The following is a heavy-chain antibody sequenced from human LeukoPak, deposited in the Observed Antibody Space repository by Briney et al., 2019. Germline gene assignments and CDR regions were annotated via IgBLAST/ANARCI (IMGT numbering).Heavy chain of an antibody. CDR2: INPKSGGT. CDR3: ARVGCSSTSCSLAVFDY. Sequence: ASVKVSCKASGYTFTDYYMHWVRQAPGQGLEWMGWINPKSGGTKYAQKFQGGVTVTRDTSISTAFMEVSRLRSDDTAVYYCARVGCSSTSCSLAVFDYWGQGTLVTVSS. CDR1: GYTFTDYY. V-gene: IGHV1-2*02. D-gene: IGHD2-2*01. J-gene: IGHJ4*02.